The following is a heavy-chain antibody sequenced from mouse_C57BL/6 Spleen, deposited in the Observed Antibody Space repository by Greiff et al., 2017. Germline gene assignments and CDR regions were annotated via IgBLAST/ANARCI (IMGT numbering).Heavy chain of an antibody. Sequence: QVQLQQPGAELVKPGASVKMSCKASGYTFTSYWITWVKQRPGPGLEWIGDIYPGSGSTNYNEKFKSKATLTVDTSSSTAYMQLSSLTSEDSAVDYCARGGTAHVPMDYWGQGTSVTVSS. J-gene: IGHJ4*01. CDR3: ARGGTAHVPMDY. CDR2: IYPGSGST. V-gene: IGHV1-55*01. D-gene: IGHD3-2*02. CDR1: GYTFTSYW.